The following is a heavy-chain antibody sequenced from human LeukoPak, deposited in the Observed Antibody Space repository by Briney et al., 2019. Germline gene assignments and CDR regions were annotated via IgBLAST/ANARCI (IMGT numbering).Heavy chain of an antibody. J-gene: IGHJ5*02. Sequence: PGGSLRLSCAASGFTFSSYWMSWVRQAPGKGLEWVANIKQDGSEKYYVDSVKGRFTISRDNAKNSLYLQMNSLRAEDTAVYYCAKAPYSSSWYLNWFDPWGQGTLVTVSS. D-gene: IGHD6-13*01. CDR2: IKQDGSEK. CDR3: AKAPYSSSWYLNWFDP. V-gene: IGHV3-7*03. CDR1: GFTFSSYW.